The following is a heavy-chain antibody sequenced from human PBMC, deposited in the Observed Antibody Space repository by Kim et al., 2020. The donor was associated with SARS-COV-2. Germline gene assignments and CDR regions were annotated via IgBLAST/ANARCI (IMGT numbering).Heavy chain of an antibody. Sequence: GGSLRLSCTVSGFNVINYVSWVLQGPGKGLVGVSTITTGGDTNYADSVKGRFTISRDNSKNTVSLQMNSLRVEDTAKYYCARGGAPGYYLVPFPPWCQG. D-gene: IGHD3-16*01. V-gene: IGHV3-53*01. CDR1: GFNVINY. J-gene: IGHJ5*02. CDR3: ARGGAPGYYLVPFPP. CDR2: ITTGGDT.